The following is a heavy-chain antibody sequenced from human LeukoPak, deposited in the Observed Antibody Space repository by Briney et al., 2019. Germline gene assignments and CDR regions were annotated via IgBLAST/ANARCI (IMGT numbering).Heavy chain of an antibody. Sequence: SQTLSLTCTVSGGSISSGDYYWSWIRQPPGKGLEWIGYIYYSGSTYYNPSPKNRVTISVDTSKNQFSLKLSSVTAADTAVYYCARGGGIYYDSSGYPSWDYWGQGTLVTVSS. V-gene: IGHV4-30-4*01. D-gene: IGHD3-22*01. CDR2: IYYSGST. CDR3: ARGGGIYYDSSGYPSWDY. CDR1: GGSISSGDYY. J-gene: IGHJ4*02.